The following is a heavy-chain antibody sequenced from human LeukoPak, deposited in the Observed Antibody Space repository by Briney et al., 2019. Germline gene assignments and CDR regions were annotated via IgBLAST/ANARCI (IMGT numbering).Heavy chain of an antibody. J-gene: IGHJ4*02. D-gene: IGHD6-6*01. V-gene: IGHV1-69*05. CDR2: IIPIFGTA. Sequence: GASVKVSCKASGGTFSSYAISWVRQAPGQGLERMGGIIPIFGTANYAQKFQGRVTITTDESTSTAYMELSSLRSEDTAVYCCARDVAYSSSPADDYWGQGTLVTVSS. CDR3: ARDVAYSSSPADDY. CDR1: GGTFSSYA.